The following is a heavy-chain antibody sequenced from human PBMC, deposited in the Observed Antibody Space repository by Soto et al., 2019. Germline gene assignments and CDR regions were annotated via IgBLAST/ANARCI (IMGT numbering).Heavy chain of an antibody. CDR1: GFTFSSYG. CDR2: ILYDGSKK. Sequence: GGSLRLSCAASGFTFSSYGMHWVRQAPGKGLEWVAVILYDGSKKYYADSMKGRFTISRDNSKNTLYLQMDSLRAEDTAVYYCAKDRGALRWSEEHYYFDYWGQGALVTVSS. V-gene: IGHV3-30*18. J-gene: IGHJ4*02. CDR3: AKDRGALRWSEEHYYFDY. D-gene: IGHD4-17*01.